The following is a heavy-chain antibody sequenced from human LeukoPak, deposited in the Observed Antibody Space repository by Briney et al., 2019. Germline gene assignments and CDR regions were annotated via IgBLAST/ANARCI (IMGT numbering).Heavy chain of an antibody. J-gene: IGHJ6*02. V-gene: IGHV3-64D*06. D-gene: IGHD3-10*01. CDR1: GFTFSIYG. CDR2: ISPNGGRT. CDR3: VKNYYGSETYTGYYFYGMDV. Sequence: GGSLRLSCSASGFTFSIYGMHWVRQAPGKGLEYVPAISPNGGRTYYADTVKGRFTISGDNSKNTLYLQMSTLRVEDTAVYYCVKNYYGSETYTGYYFYGMDVWGQGTTVTVSS.